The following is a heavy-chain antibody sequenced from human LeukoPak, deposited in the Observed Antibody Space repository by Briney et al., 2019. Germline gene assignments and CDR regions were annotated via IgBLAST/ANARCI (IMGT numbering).Heavy chain of an antibody. CDR2: IRYDGSNK. V-gene: IGHV3-30*02. CDR3: AKDGRSSFDY. Sequence: GGSLRLSCAASGFTFSSYGMSWVRQAPGKGLEWVAFIRYDGSNKYYADSVKGRFTISRDNSKNTLYLQMNSLRAEDTAVYYCAKDGRSSFDYWGQGTLVTVSS. CDR1: GFTFSSYG. J-gene: IGHJ4*02.